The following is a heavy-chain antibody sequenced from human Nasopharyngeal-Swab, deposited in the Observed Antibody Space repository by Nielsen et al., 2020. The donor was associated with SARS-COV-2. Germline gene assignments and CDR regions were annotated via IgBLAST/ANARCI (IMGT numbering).Heavy chain of an antibody. CDR1: GFTLSTYP. V-gene: IGHV3-30-3*01. Sequence: GESLKIPCAASGFTLSTYPMHWVRQAAGTGLEWVAVISYDGSNKYYADTVKGRFTISRDNSKNTLYLQMNRLRPEDTAVYYCAREGGDSYGSGGAFDIWGQGTMVTVSS. CDR3: AREGGDSYGSGGAFDI. J-gene: IGHJ3*02. CDR2: ISYDGSNK. D-gene: IGHD5-18*01.